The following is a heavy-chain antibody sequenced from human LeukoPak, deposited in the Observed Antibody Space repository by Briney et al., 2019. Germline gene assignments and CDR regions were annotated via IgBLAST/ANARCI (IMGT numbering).Heavy chain of an antibody. D-gene: IGHD3-22*01. V-gene: IGHV3-23*01. J-gene: IGHJ4*02. CDR1: GFTFRSYA. Sequence: PGGSLRLSCAASGFTFRSYAMSWVRQAPGKGLEWVSHISGSGTTTDYADSVKGRFTISRDNSKNTLYLQMNSLRAEDTAVYYCAKDSAYYYDSSGYYYDWGQGTLVTVSS. CDR3: AKDSAYYYDSSGYYYD. CDR2: ISGSGTTT.